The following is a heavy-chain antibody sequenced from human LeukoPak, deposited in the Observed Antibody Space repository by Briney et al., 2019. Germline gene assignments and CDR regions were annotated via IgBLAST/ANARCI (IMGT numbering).Heavy chain of an antibody. CDR2: IKHDGSEK. CDR1: GFTFSSYW. V-gene: IGHV3-7*01. J-gene: IGHJ4*02. Sequence: GGSLRLSCAASGFTFSSYWMSWVRQAPGKGLERVANIKHDGSEKYYVDSVKGRFTISRDNAKDSLYLQMDSLRAQDTAVYYCASANSLGYWGQGTLVTVSS. D-gene: IGHD2/OR15-2a*01. CDR3: ASANSLGY.